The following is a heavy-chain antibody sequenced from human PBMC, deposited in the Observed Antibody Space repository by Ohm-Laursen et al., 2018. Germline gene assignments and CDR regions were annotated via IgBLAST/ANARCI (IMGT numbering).Heavy chain of an antibody. V-gene: IGHV1-2*02. CDR2: INPNSGGT. CDR3: AREISYYDSSLVDY. Sequence: SSVKVSCKASGYTFTGYYMHWVRQAPGQGLEWMGWINPNSGGTNYAQKFQGRVTMTRDTSISTAYMELSRLRSDDTAVYYCAREISYYDSSLVDYWGQGTLVTVSS. D-gene: IGHD3-22*01. CDR1: GYTFTGYY. J-gene: IGHJ4*02.